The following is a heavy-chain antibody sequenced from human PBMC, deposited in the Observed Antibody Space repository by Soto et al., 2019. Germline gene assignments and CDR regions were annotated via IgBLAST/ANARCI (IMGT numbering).Heavy chain of an antibody. CDR1: GFTFSSYS. CDR3: AREGEYGMDV. J-gene: IGHJ6*02. CDR2: ISSSSSTI. D-gene: IGHD1-26*01. Sequence: EVQLVESGGGLVQPGGSLRLSCAASGFTFSSYSMNWVRQAPGKGLEWVSYISSSSSTIYYADSVKGRFTISRDNAKNSLYLQMNCLRAEDTAVYYCAREGEYGMDVWGQGTTVTVSS. V-gene: IGHV3-48*01.